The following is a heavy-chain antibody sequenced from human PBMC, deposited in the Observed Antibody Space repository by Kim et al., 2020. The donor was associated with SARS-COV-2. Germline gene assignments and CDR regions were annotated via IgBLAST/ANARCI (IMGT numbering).Heavy chain of an antibody. CDR1: GFTFSDYY. Sequence: GGSLRLSCAASGFTFSDYYMDWVRQAPGKGLEWVGRISNKANSYTTEYAASVKGRFTISRDDSKHSLYLEMNSLKTEESALYYCALPAGITWSQHYVDYWGQGTLVTVSS. D-gene: IGHD6-13*01. CDR3: ALPAGITWSQHYVDY. J-gene: IGHJ4*02. V-gene: IGHV3-72*01. CDR2: ISNKANSYTT.